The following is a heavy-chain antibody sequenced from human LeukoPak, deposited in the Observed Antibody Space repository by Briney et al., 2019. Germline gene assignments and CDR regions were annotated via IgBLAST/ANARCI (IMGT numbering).Heavy chain of an antibody. CDR1: GGSISSYY. CDR2: IHYSGRT. CDR3: ARDFRGSVDAFDI. J-gene: IGHJ3*02. V-gene: IGHV4-59*01. Sequence: PSETLSLTCTVSGGSISSYYWSWIRQPPGKGLEWVGYIHYSGRTNYNPSLKSRVSISVDTSKNQFSLKLSSVTAADTAVYYCARDFRGSVDAFDIWGQGTMVAVSS.